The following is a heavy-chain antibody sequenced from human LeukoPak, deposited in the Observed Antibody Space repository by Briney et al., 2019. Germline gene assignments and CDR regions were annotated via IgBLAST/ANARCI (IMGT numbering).Heavy chain of an antibody. V-gene: IGHV6-1*01. J-gene: IGHJ4*02. CDR3: ARVVVVAPAALAVAGVDY. Sequence: SQTLSLTCAISGDSVSSNSAAWNWIRQSPSRGLEWLGRTYYRSKWYNDYAVSVKSRITVNPDTSKNQFSLQLNSVTPEDTALYYCARVVVVAPAALAVAGVDYWGQGTLVTVSS. CDR1: GDSVSSNSAA. CDR2: TYYRSKWYN. D-gene: IGHD2-2*01.